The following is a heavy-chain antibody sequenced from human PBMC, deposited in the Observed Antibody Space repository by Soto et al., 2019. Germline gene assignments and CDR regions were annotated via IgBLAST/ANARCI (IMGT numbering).Heavy chain of an antibody. Sequence: GESLKISFTGSGYLFTSYWISWVRQMPGKCLEWMGRIAPSDSYTNYSPSFQGHVTISADKSISTAYLQWSSLKASDTAMYYCARIDSSGYNRYYYYYGMDVWGQGTTVTVYS. J-gene: IGHJ6*02. CDR3: ARIDSSGYNRYYYYYGMDV. CDR2: IAPSDSYT. V-gene: IGHV5-10-1*01. D-gene: IGHD3-22*01. CDR1: GYLFTSYW.